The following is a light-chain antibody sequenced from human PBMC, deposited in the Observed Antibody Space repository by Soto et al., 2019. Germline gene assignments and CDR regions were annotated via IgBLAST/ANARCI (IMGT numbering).Light chain of an antibody. CDR1: SSDVGGYNY. V-gene: IGLV2-14*01. CDR3: SSYTSSSTSV. CDR2: DVS. Sequence: QSVLTQPASVSGSPGQSITISCTGTSSDVGGYNYVSWYQQHPGKAPKLMIYDVSNRPSGVSNRFSGSKSGNTASLTISGLQAEDEADYYCSSYTSSSTSVFGTGTQLTVL. J-gene: IGLJ1*01.